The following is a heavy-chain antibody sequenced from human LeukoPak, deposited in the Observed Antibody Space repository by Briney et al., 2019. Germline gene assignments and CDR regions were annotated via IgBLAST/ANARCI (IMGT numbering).Heavy chain of an antibody. Sequence: GGSLRLSCAASGFTFTDFWMTWVRQAPGKGLEWVANIMEDSMATFYGTSVKGRFTISRDNSKSSLYLQMNSLRVEDTAVYYCATTAATAGGPYWGQGTLVTVSS. CDR3: ATTAATAGGPY. D-gene: IGHD6-13*01. V-gene: IGHV3-7*01. CDR1: GFTFTDFW. J-gene: IGHJ4*02. CDR2: IMEDSMAT.